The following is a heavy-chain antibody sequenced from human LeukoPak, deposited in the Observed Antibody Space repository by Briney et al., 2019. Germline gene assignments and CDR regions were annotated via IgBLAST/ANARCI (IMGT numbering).Heavy chain of an antibody. CDR2: IYYSGST. J-gene: IGHJ6*02. CDR3: ARQGRYFDWFPNAYGMNV. CDR1: GGSISSYY. V-gene: IGHV4-59*01. D-gene: IGHD3-9*01. Sequence: SETLSLTCTVSGGSISSYYWSWIRQPPGKGLEWIGYIYYSGSTNYNPSLKSRVTISVDTSKNQFSLKLSSVTAADTAVYYCARQGRYFDWFPNAYGMNVWGQGTTVTVSS.